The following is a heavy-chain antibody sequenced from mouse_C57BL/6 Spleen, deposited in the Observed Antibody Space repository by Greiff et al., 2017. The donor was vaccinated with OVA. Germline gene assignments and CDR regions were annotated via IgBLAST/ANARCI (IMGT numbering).Heavy chain of an antibody. CDR2: IHPNSGST. Sequence: QVQLQQPGAELVKPGASVKLSCKASGYTFTSYWMHWVKQRPGQGLEWIGMIHPNSGSTNYNEKFKSKATLTVDKSSSTAYMQLSSLTSEDSAVYYCARDYGHYYYAMDYWGQGTSVTVSS. V-gene: IGHV1-64*01. J-gene: IGHJ4*01. D-gene: IGHD1-1*02. CDR1: GYTFTSYW. CDR3: ARDYGHYYYAMDY.